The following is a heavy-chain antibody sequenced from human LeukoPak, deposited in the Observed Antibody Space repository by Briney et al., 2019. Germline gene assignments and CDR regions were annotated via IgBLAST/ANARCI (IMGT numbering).Heavy chain of an antibody. CDR2: IYYSGSP. Sequence: PSETLSLTCTVSGGSISSYYWSWIRQPPGKGLEWIGYIYYSGSPNYNPSLKSRVTISVDTSKNQFSLKLSSVTAADTAVYYCARDTARPDYYGSGSYPHYGMDVWGQGTTVTVPS. V-gene: IGHV4-59*01. CDR3: ARDTARPDYYGSGSYPHYGMDV. D-gene: IGHD3-10*01. J-gene: IGHJ6*02. CDR1: GGSISSYY.